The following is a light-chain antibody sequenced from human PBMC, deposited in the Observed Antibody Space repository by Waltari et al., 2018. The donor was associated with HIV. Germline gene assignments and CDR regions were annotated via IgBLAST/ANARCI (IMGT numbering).Light chain of an antibody. CDR1: QGVSSN. V-gene: IGKV3-15*01. CDR3: QQYNKWPLYT. CDR2: GAS. J-gene: IGKJ2*01. Sequence: EIVMTQSTATLSVSPGERATLSCRASQGVSSNLAWYQQRPGQAPRVLIYGASTRATGIPARFSGSGSGTEFTLTISSLQSEDFAVYYCQQYNKWPLYTFGQGTKLEIK.